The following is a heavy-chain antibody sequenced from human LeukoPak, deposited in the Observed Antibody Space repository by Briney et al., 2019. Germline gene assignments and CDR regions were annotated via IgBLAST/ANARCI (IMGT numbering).Heavy chain of an antibody. CDR3: ARSKGATGGYYDFWSGYYSGFGDAFDI. CDR1: GFTLSTYW. V-gene: IGHV3-74*01. Sequence: GRSLRLSCAASGFTLSTYWMHWVRQAPGKGLVWVSRINPDGTTTSYADSVKGRFTISRDNAKNSLYLQMNSLRAEDTAVYYCARSKGATGGYYDFWSGYYSGFGDAFDIWGQGTMVTVSS. CDR2: INPDGTTT. D-gene: IGHD3-3*01. J-gene: IGHJ3*02.